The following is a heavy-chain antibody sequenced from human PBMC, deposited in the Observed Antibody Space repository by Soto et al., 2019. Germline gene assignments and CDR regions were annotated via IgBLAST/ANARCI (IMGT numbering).Heavy chain of an antibody. CDR1: GFTFRSYA. Sequence: GGSLRLSCAASGFTFRSYAMSWVRQAPGKGLEWVSAISGSGGSTYYADSVKGRFTISRDNSKNTLYLQMNSLRAEDTAVYYCAKEGWFGELFYYYGMDVWGQGTTVTVSS. J-gene: IGHJ6*02. CDR2: ISGSGGST. CDR3: AKEGWFGELFYYYGMDV. D-gene: IGHD3-10*01. V-gene: IGHV3-23*01.